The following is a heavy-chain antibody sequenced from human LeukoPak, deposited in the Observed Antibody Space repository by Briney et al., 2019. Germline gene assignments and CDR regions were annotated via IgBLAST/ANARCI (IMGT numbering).Heavy chain of an antibody. D-gene: IGHD1-26*01. V-gene: IGHV3-66*02. Sequence: PGGSLRLSCAASGFTVSSNYMSWVRQAPGKGLEWVSVIYSGGTTNYADSVKGRFIISRDNSKNTLFLQMNSLGPEDTAVYYCARELHLGQGTLVTVSS. J-gene: IGHJ4*02. CDR2: IYSGGTT. CDR1: GFTVSSNY. CDR3: ARELH.